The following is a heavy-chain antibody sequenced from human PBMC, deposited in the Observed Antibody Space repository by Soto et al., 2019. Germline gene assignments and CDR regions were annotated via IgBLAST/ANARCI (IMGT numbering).Heavy chain of an antibody. J-gene: IGHJ5*02. V-gene: IGHV1-8*01. CDR3: ARGLPRVKYDFWSGYYTRAGFSYFDP. D-gene: IGHD3-3*01. CDR1: GYTFTSYD. Sequence: ASVKVSCKASGYTFTSYDINWVRQATGQGLEWMGWMNPNSGNTGYAQKFQGRVTMTRNTSISTAYMELSSLRSEDTAVYYCARGLPRVKYDFWSGYYTRAGFSYFDPWGQGTLVTVSS. CDR2: MNPNSGNT.